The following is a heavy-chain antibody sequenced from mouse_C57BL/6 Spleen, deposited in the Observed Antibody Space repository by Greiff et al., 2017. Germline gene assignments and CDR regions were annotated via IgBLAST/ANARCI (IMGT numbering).Heavy chain of an antibody. CDR1: GFSFNTYA. D-gene: IGHD1-1*01. CDR3: VRLHYYGSSYWYFDV. CDR2: IRSKSNNYAT. V-gene: IGHV10-1*01. Sequence: EVKLMESGGGLVQPKGSLKLSCAASGFSFNTYAMNWVRQAPGKGLEWVARIRSKSNNYATYYADSVKDRFTISRDDSESMLYLQMNNLKTEDTAMYYCVRLHYYGSSYWYFDVWGTGTTVTVSS. J-gene: IGHJ1*03.